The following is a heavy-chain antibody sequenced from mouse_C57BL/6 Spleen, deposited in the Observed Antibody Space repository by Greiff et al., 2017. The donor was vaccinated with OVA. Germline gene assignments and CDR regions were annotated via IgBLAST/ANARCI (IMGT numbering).Heavy chain of an antibody. CDR1: GYTFTDYE. J-gene: IGHJ3*01. CDR3: TRFYYGSSSWFAY. CDR2: IDPETGGT. D-gene: IGHD1-1*01. V-gene: IGHV1-15*01. Sequence: VQLQQSGAALVRPGASVTLSCTASGYTFTDYEMHWVKQTPVHGLEWLGAIDPETGGTAYNQKFKGKAILTADKSSRTAYMELRSLTSEDSAVYYCTRFYYGSSSWFAYWGQGTLVTVSA.